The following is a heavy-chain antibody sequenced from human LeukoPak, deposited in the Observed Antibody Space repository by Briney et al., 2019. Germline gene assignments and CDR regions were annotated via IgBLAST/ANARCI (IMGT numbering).Heavy chain of an antibody. CDR3: ARAVVWLPFDY. CDR2: IHPSGST. CDR1: GDSSISGSYY. D-gene: IGHD2-15*01. Sequence: SETLSLTCTVSGDSSISGSYYWSWIRQPAGKGLEWIGRIHPSGSTNYNPSLKSRVTISVDTSNNQFSLNLGSVTAADTAVYYCARAVVWLPFDYWGQGTLVTVSS. V-gene: IGHV4-61*02. J-gene: IGHJ4*02.